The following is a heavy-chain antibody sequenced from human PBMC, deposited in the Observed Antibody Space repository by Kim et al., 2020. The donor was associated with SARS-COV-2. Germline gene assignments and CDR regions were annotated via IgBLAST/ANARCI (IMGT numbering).Heavy chain of an antibody. CDR1: GFTLSRHA. CDR3: VRRAQYWGPNDY. V-gene: IGHV3-23*01. D-gene: IGHD3-16*01. CDR2: ISDSGDNT. J-gene: IGHJ4*02. Sequence: GGSLRLSCAASGFTLSRHAMSWVRQTPGKGLEWVSTISDSGDNTYYADSVKGRFTISRDNSKNTLYLQMNSLRAEDTALYFCVRRAQYWGPNDYWGQGTLITVSS.